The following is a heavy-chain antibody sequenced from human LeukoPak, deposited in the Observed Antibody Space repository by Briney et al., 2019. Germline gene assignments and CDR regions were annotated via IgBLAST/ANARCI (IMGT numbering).Heavy chain of an antibody. V-gene: IGHV3-30-3*01. D-gene: IGHD4-17*01. CDR1: GFTFSSYA. CDR2: ISYDGSNK. J-gene: IGHJ4*02. Sequence: GGSLRLSCAASGFTFSSYAMHWVRQAPGKGLEWVAVISYDGSNKYYADFVKGRFTISRDNSKNTLYLQMNSLRAEDTAVYYCARDDGDYGIDYWGQGTLVTVSS. CDR3: ARDDGDYGIDY.